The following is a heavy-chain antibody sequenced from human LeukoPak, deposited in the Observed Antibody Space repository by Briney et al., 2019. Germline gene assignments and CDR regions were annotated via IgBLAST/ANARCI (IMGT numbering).Heavy chain of an antibody. CDR1: GGTFSSYA. CDR2: IIPIFGTA. Sequence: ASVKVSCKASGGTFSSYAISWVRQAPGQGLEWMGGIIPIFGTANYAQKFQGRVTITADESTSTAYMELSSLRSEDTAVYYCATFGGNMVRGVIITPNHYYYYMDVWGKGTTVTISS. CDR3: ATFGGNMVRGVIITPNHYYYYMDV. J-gene: IGHJ6*03. V-gene: IGHV1-69*13. D-gene: IGHD3-10*01.